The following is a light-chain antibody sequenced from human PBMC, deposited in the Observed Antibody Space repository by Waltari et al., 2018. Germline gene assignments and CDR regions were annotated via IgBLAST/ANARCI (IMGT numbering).Light chain of an antibody. V-gene: IGKV3-20*01. CDR3: QQYGSSPWT. J-gene: IGKJ1*01. CDR2: GAS. CDR1: QSVSGSY. Sequence: EIVLTQSPGTLSLSPGERATISCRASQSVSGSYLAWYQQKPGQAPRVLIHGASNRATGIPDRFSGSGSGTDFTLTISRLEPEDFAVYYCQQYGSSPWTFGQGTKVEIK.